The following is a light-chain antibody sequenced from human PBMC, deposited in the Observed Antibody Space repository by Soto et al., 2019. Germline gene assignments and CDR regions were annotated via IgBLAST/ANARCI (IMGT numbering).Light chain of an antibody. CDR1: SSDVGGYNY. CDR3: SSYTSSSTLXXV. V-gene: IGLV2-14*01. CDR2: EVS. Sequence: QSALTQPASVSGSPGQSITISCTGTSSDVGGYNYVSWYQQHPGKAPKLMIYEVSNRPSGVSNRFSGSKSGNTASLTISGLQAEDEADYYCSSYTSSSTLXXVFGTGT. J-gene: IGLJ1*01.